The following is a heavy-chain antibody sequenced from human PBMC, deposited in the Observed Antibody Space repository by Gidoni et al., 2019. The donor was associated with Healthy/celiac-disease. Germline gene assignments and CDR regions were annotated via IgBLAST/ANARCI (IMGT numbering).Heavy chain of an antibody. Sequence: ELQLVESGGGLVKPVGSLRLSCAASGFTFSSYSMNWVRQAPGKGLEWVSSISSSSSYIYYADSVKGRFTISRDNAKNSLYLQMNSLRAEDTAVYYCARGSPEPFLEWLPREGAFDIWVQGTMVTVSS. D-gene: IGHD3-3*01. CDR2: ISSSSSYI. CDR1: GFTFSSYS. J-gene: IGHJ3*02. CDR3: ARGSPEPFLEWLPREGAFDI. V-gene: IGHV3-21*01.